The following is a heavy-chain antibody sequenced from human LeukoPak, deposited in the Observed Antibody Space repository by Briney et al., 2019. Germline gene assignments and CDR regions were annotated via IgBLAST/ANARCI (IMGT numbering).Heavy chain of an antibody. CDR3: ARGTAVAGSGYFDY. CDR2: ISAYNGNT. Sequence: ASVKVSCKASGYTFTSYGISWVRQAPGQGLEWMGWISAYNGNTNYAQKLQGRVTMTADTSTSTAYMELRSLRSDDTAVYYCARGTAVAGSGYFDYWGQGTLVTVSS. J-gene: IGHJ4*02. D-gene: IGHD6-19*01. V-gene: IGHV1-18*01. CDR1: GYTFTSYG.